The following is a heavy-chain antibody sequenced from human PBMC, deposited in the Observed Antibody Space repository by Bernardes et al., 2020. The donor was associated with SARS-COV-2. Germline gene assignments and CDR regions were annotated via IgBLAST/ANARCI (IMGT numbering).Heavy chain of an antibody. CDR2: ISSSSSYI. J-gene: IGHJ3*02. CDR3: ARVCYGDQGAFDI. V-gene: IGHV3-21*01. D-gene: IGHD4-17*01. CDR1: GFTFSSYS. Sequence: GGSLRLSCAASGFTFSSYSMNWVRQAPGKGLEWVSSISSSSSYIYYADSVKGRFTISRDNAKNSLYLQMNSLRAEDTAVYYCARVCYGDQGAFDIWGQGTMVTVSS.